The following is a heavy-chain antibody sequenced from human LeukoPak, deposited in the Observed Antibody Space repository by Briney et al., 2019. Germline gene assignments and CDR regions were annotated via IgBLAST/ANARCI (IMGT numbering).Heavy chain of an antibody. CDR1: GGSISSYY. Sequence: SETLSLTCTVSGGSISSYYWSWIRQPAGKGLEWIGRIYTSGSTNYNPSLKSRVTMSVDTSKNQFSLKLSSVTAPDTAVYYCPRDRGMWVTGTTNLFDPWGQGTLVTVSS. D-gene: IGHD1-7*01. V-gene: IGHV4-4*07. J-gene: IGHJ5*02. CDR3: PRDRGMWVTGTTNLFDP. CDR2: IYTSGST.